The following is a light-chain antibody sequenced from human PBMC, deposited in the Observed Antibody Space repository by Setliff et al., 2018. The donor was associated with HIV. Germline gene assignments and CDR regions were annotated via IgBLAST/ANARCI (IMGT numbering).Light chain of an antibody. CDR1: SRDVGGGSNY. Sequence: QSVLTQGASVSGSPGQSITMSCTGTSRDVGGGSNYVSWFQQHPGKAPKLIIFDVNKRPSGVSDRFSASKSGNTASLTISGLQADDEADYYCCSFTSSNTYVYGTGTKVTV. CDR3: CSFTSSNTYV. J-gene: IGLJ1*01. V-gene: IGLV2-14*03. CDR2: DVN.